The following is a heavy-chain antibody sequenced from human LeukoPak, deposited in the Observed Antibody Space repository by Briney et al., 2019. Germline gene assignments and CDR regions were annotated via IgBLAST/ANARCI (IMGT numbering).Heavy chain of an antibody. CDR2: IYYSGST. V-gene: IGHV4-39*01. J-gene: IGHJ6*02. CDR1: GGSISSSSYY. Sequence: SETLSLTCTVSGGSISSSSYYWGWIRRPPGKGLEWIGSIYYSGSTYYNPSLKSRVTISVDTSKNQFSLKLSSVTAADTAVYYCGSSLDYYYGMDVWGQGTTVTVSS. CDR3: GSSLDYYYGMDV. D-gene: IGHD6-13*01.